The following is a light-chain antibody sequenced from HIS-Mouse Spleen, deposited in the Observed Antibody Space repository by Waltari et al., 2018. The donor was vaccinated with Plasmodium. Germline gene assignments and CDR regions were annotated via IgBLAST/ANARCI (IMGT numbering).Light chain of an antibody. CDR1: QIVSSN. V-gene: IGKV3D-15*01. J-gene: IGKJ1*01. CDR2: GAS. CDR3: QQYNNWPPWT. Sequence: EIVMTQSPATLSVSPGDRATLSSRASQIVSSNLAWYQQKPGQAPRLLIYGASTRATGIPARFSGSGSGTEFTLTISSMQSEDFAVYYCQQYNNWPPWTFGQGTKVEIK.